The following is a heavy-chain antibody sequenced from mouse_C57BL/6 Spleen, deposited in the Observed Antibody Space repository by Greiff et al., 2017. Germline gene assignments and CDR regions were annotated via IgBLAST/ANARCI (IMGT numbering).Heavy chain of an antibody. Sequence: VQLQQSGAELVKPGASVKLSCTASGFNFTDYYMHWVKQRTEQGLEWIGRIDPEDGETKYAPKFQGKATITADTSSNTAYLQLSSLTSEDSAVCDCARWDAGYYFDYWGQGTTLTVSS. J-gene: IGHJ2*01. CDR2: IDPEDGET. D-gene: IGHD4-1*01. CDR3: ARWDAGYYFDY. V-gene: IGHV14-2*01. CDR1: GFNFTDYY.